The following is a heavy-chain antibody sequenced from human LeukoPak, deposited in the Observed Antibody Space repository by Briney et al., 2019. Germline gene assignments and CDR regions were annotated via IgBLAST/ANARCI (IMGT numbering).Heavy chain of an antibody. Sequence: GGSLRLSCAVSGFTVSNNYMSWVRQAPGKGLEWVSIIQSGGKTFYTDSVKGRFTVSRDTSKNTVYLQMTSLRAEDTAVYYCARGQYYYDSSGYYPDAFDIWGQGTMVTVSS. J-gene: IGHJ3*02. CDR1: GFTVSNNY. CDR2: IQSGGKT. V-gene: IGHV3-66*01. CDR3: ARGQYYYDSSGYYPDAFDI. D-gene: IGHD3-22*01.